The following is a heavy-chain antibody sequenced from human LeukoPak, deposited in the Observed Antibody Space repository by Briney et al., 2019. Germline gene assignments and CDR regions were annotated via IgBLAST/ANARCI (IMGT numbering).Heavy chain of an antibody. D-gene: IGHD1-26*01. CDR3: ARGSGSSAWLIDY. V-gene: IGHV3-21*01. J-gene: IGHJ4*02. CDR2: ITSSSTYI. CDR1: GFSFSSHS. Sequence: GGSLRLSCAASGFSFSSHSMNWVRQAPGEGLEWVSIITSSSTYIDYADSVRGRFTISRDDAKNSLFLQMNSLRAEDTALYYCARGSGSSAWLIDYWGQGALVTVPS.